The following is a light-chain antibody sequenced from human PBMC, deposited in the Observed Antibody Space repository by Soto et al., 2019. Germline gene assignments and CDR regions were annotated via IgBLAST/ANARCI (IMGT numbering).Light chain of an antibody. Sequence: QSALTQPRSVSGSPGQSVTLSCTGTSSDVGGYNSVSWYQQHPRKAPKLMIYDVSKRPSGVPDRFSGSKSGHTASLTISGLQAEDEADYYCCSYAGTWTLVFGGGTKLTVL. CDR1: SSDVGGYNS. J-gene: IGLJ2*01. V-gene: IGLV2-11*01. CDR3: CSYAGTWTLV. CDR2: DVS.